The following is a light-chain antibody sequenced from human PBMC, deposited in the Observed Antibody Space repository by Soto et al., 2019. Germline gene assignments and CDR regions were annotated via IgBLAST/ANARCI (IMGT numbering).Light chain of an antibody. CDR2: WAS. CDR1: QSVLYSSNNKNY. J-gene: IGKJ4*01. CDR3: QQYYSTPLT. V-gene: IGKV4-1*01. Sequence: DIVMTQSPDSLAVSLGERATINCKSSQSVLYSSNNKNYLAWYQQKPGQPPKLLIYWASTRESGVPDRFSGSGSGTDFTLTISSLKAEDVEVYYCQQYYSTPLTFGGGTKVDI.